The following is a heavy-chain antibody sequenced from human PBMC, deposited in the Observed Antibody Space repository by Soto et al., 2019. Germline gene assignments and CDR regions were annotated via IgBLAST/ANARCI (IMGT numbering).Heavy chain of an antibody. J-gene: IGHJ4*02. CDR3: ASPMVRGVIRGGFDY. V-gene: IGHV3-30-3*01. CDR1: GFTFSSYA. CDR2: ISYDGSNK. Sequence: QVQLVESGGGVVQPGRSLRLSCAASGFTFSSYAMHWVRQAPGKGLEWVAVISYDGSNKYYADSVKGRFTISRDNSKNALYLQMNSLRAEDTAVYYCASPMVRGVIRGGFDYWGQGTLVTVSS. D-gene: IGHD3-10*01.